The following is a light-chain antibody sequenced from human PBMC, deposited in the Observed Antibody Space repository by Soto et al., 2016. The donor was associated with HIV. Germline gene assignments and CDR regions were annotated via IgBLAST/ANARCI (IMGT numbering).Light chain of an antibody. V-gene: IGLV3-21*02. CDR1: NIGSLS. CDR2: DND. Sequence: SYVLTQPPSVSVAPGETATISCGGSNIGSLSVHWYQQKPGQAPVLVVYDNDDRPSGIPERFSGSNSGNTATLTISRVEVGDEADYSCQVWHSKTDPYVFGTGTKVTV. J-gene: IGLJ1*01. CDR3: QVWHSKTDPYV.